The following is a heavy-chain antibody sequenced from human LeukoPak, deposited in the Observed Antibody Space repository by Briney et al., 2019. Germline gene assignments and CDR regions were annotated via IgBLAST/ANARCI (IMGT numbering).Heavy chain of an antibody. CDR1: VGSMSSYY. V-gene: IGHV4-4*07. CDR3: GHGGSGPGDY. CDR2: IYSSGST. Sequence: SETLSLICTLCVGSMSSYYWMWLRQPAGKGLEWIGRIYSSGSTNYNPSLKSQVTMLVDSYKNQTSLNLTSIVAADAAVDYCGHGGSGPGDYWGQGTLVTVSS. D-gene: IGHD2-8*02. J-gene: IGHJ4*02.